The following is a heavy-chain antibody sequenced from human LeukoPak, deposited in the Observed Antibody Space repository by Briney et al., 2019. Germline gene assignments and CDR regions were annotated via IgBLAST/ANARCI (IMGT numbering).Heavy chain of an antibody. CDR1: GFTFSSYS. D-gene: IGHD3-16*01. J-gene: IGHJ4*02. Sequence: GGSLRLSCAASGFTFSSYSMNWVRQAPGKGLEWVSYISSSSSTIYYADSVKGRFTISRDNSKNTLYLQMNSLRAEDTAVYYCAKSRSVLGSYYFDYWGQGTLVTVSS. CDR3: AKSRSVLGSYYFDY. CDR2: ISSSSSTI. V-gene: IGHV3-48*01.